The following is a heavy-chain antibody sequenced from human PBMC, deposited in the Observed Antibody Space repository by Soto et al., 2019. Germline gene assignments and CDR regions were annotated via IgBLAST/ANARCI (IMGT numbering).Heavy chain of an antibody. CDR3: ATQESMYYSDY. Sequence: SETLSLTCTVSGGCISSSSYYWGWIRQPPGKGLEWIGSIYYSGSTYYNPSLKSRVTISVDASKNQFSLKLSSVTAADTAVYYCATQESMYYSDYWGQGTLVTRLL. J-gene: IGHJ4*02. CDR2: IYYSGST. V-gene: IGHV4-39*01. CDR1: GGCISSSSYY. D-gene: IGHD3-10*02.